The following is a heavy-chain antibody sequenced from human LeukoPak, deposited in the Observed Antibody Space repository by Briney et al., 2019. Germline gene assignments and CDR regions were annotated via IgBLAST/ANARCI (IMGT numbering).Heavy chain of an antibody. CDR1: GYTFTSYG. D-gene: IGHD6-19*01. Sequence: ASVKVSCKASGYTFTSYGISWVRQAPGQGLEWMGWISGYNGYTHYAHNLQGRVTMTTDTSTSTAYMELRSLRSDDTAVYYCARDHIAVAGNAAFDIWGQGTMVTVSS. CDR3: ARDHIAVAGNAAFDI. J-gene: IGHJ3*02. V-gene: IGHV1-18*01. CDR2: ISGYNGYT.